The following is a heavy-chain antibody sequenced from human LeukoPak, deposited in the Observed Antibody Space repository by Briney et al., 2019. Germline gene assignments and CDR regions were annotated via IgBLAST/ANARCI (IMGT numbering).Heavy chain of an antibody. V-gene: IGHV6-1*01. J-gene: IGHJ4*02. CDR3: ARQGSGSLDY. CDR2: TYYRSKWYT. D-gene: IGHD1-26*01. Sequence: SQTLSLTCAISGDSVSSNSAAWNWIRQSPSRGLEWLGRTYYRSKWYTDYGVSVRSRMTINTDTSKNQLSLQLNSVTPEDTAVYYCARQGSGSLDYWGQGTLVTVSS. CDR1: GDSVSSNSAA.